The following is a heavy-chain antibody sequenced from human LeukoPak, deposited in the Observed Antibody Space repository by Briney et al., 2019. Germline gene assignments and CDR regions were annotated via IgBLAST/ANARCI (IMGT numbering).Heavy chain of an antibody. CDR2: ISGSGGST. J-gene: IGHJ4*02. CDR1: GFTFSSYA. Sequence: GGSLRLSCAASGFTFSSYAMSWVRQAPGKGLEWVSAISGSGGSTYYADSVKGRFTISRDNFKNTLYLQMNSLRAEDTALYYCARKLWHRNDCWGQGTLVTVSP. D-gene: IGHD3-16*01. CDR3: ARKLWHRNDC. V-gene: IGHV3-23*01.